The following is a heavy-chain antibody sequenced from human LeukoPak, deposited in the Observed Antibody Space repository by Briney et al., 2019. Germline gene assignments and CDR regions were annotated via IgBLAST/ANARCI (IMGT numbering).Heavy chain of an antibody. D-gene: IGHD4-17*01. CDR3: AREGAYGDFTGVY. CDR2: IIPIFGTA. Sequence: ASVKVSCTASGVTFSSYAISWVRQAPGQGLEWMGGIIPIFGTANYAQKFQGRVTITADESTSTAYMELSSLRSEDTAVYYCAREGAYGDFTGVYWGQGTLVTVSS. V-gene: IGHV1-69*01. J-gene: IGHJ4*02. CDR1: GVTFSSYA.